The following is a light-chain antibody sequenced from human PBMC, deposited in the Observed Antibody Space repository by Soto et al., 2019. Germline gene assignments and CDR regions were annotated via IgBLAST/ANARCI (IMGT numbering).Light chain of an antibody. V-gene: IGKV3-11*01. CDR3: QRRSIWIT. J-gene: IGKJ5*01. CDR1: QRVSSY. CDR2: DAY. Sequence: EIVLTQSPATLSLSPGERDTLSCRASQRVSSYLACYQQKPGQAPRLLIYDAYNRASGIPARFSGSGSGTNFTLTISSLEPEDFAVYYCQRRSIWITFGQGTRLEIK.